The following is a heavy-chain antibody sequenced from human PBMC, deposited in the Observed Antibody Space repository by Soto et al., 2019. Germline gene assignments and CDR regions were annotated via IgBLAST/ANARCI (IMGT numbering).Heavy chain of an antibody. CDR3: AKDPCSSWYCKYFEY. D-gene: IGHD6-13*01. V-gene: IGHV3-23*01. CDR2: ISPHDGST. J-gene: IGHJ4*02. Sequence: PGGSQKLSRVGAGFSFRTYAMNWVRQSPGKGLEWVSGISPHDGSTLYADSVRGRFTISRDNSKNTLYLQMNSLRAEDTAVYYCAKDPCSSWYCKYFEYWGQGTQVTVSS. CDR1: GFSFRTYA.